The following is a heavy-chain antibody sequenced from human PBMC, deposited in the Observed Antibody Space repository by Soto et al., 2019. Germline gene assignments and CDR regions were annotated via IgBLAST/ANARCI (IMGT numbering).Heavy chain of an antibody. CDR2: IISSSSYI. J-gene: IGHJ6*01. CDR1: GGNCLSHV. CDR3: WRGTSPRNYYY. Sequence: PCGSQRLSWSASGGNCLSHVTNLAGQAPGKGLEWVSSIISSSSYIYYADSVNGRFTISRDNAKNSLYLQMNSLRAEDTAVENRWRGTSPRNYYY. D-gene: IGHD1-1*01. V-gene: IGHV3-21*01.